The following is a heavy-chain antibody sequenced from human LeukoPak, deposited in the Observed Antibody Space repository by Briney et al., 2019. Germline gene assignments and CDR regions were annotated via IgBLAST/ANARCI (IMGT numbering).Heavy chain of an antibody. Sequence: GGSLRLSCAASGFTFNKYGMHWVRQAPGKGLEWVALIWYDGSNKNYADSVKGRFTISRDNSKNTLDLQMNSLRAEDTAVYYCAREGFWSGSQYYYYGMDVWGRGTTVTVSS. CDR2: IWYDGSNK. V-gene: IGHV3-33*01. CDR1: GFTFNKYG. J-gene: IGHJ6*02. D-gene: IGHD3-3*01. CDR3: AREGFWSGSQYYYYGMDV.